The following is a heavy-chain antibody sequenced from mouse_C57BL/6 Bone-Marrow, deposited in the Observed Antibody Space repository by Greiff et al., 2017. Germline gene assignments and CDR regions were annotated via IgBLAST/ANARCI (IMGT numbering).Heavy chain of an antibody. V-gene: IGHV5-4*01. CDR1: GFTFSSYA. CDR2: ISDGGSYT. D-gene: IGHD1-1*01. Sequence: EVKVVESGGGLVKPGGSLKLSCAASGFTFSSYAMSWVRQTPEKRLEWVATISDGGSYTYYPDNVKGRFTISRDNAKNNLYLQMSHLKSEDTAMYYCARDDGSSLDYWGQGTTLTVSS. CDR3: ARDDGSSLDY. J-gene: IGHJ2*01.